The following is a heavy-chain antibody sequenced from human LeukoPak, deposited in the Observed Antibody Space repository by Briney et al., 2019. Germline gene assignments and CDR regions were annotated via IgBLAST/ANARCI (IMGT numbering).Heavy chain of an antibody. CDR2: IYYSGST. CDR1: GGSISSYY. J-gene: IGHJ4*02. CDR3: VATERWLQWDH. V-gene: IGHV4-59*08. Sequence: PSETLSLTCTVSGGSISSYYWSWIRQPPGKGLEWIGYIYYSGSTNYNPSLKSRVTISLDTSRKQLSLRLSSVIAADTAVYYCVATERWLQWDHWGQGTLVTVSS. D-gene: IGHD5-24*01.